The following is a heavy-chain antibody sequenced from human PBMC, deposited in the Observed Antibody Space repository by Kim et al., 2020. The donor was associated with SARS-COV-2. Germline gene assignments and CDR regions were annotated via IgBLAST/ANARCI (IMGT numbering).Heavy chain of an antibody. CDR3: ARLRAPLNYSSYYYGMDV. CDR1: GGSISSSSYY. CDR2: IYYSGST. Sequence: SETLSLTCTVSGGSISSSSYYWGWIRQPPGKGLEWIGSIYYSGSTYYNPSLKSRVTISVDTSKNQFSLKRSSVTAADTAVYYCARLRAPLNYSSYYYGMDVWGQRTTVTVSS. D-gene: IGHD4-4*01. J-gene: IGHJ6*02. V-gene: IGHV4-39*01.